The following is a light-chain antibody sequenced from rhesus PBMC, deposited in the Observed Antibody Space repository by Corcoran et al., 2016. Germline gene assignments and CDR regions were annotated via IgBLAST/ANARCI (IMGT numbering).Light chain of an antibody. J-gene: IGKJ1*01. Sequence: EIVMTQSPATLALSPGERATLSCRASQGVSSFLAWYQPKPGQAPRLIIYGASSRATGIPDRFSGRGSGTEFTLTISSVEPEDGGVYFCLLSSNWPRTFDQGTKVEIK. CDR2: GAS. V-gene: IGKV3-24*04. CDR3: LLSSNWPRT. CDR1: QGVSSF.